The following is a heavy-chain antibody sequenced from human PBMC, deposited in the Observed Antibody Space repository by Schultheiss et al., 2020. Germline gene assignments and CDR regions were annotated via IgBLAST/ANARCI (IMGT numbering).Heavy chain of an antibody. CDR3: VRPEYSYGYFDL. V-gene: IGHV4-34*01. D-gene: IGHD5-18*01. J-gene: IGHJ5*02. Sequence: SETLSLTCAVYGGSFSGYYWSWIRQPPGKGLEWIGEINHSGSTNYNPSLKSRVTISVDTSKNQFSLKLSSVTAADTAVYYCVRPEYSYGYFDLWGQGTLVTVSS. CDR1: GGSFSGYY. CDR2: INHSGST.